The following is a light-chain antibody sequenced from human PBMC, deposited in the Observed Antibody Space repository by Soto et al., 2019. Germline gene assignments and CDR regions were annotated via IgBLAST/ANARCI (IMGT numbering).Light chain of an antibody. CDR2: DAS. Sequence: DIQMNQSPSTLPASVGDRVTITCRASQSSSSWLAWYQQKPGKAPKLLIYDASSLESGVPSRFSGSGSGTEFTLTISRLQPDDFATYYCQQYNSYSGTFGQGTKVEIK. V-gene: IGKV1-5*01. J-gene: IGKJ1*01. CDR3: QQYNSYSGT. CDR1: QSSSSW.